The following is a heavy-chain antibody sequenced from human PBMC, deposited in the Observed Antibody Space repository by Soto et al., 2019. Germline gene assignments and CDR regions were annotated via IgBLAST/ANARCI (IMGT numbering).Heavy chain of an antibody. D-gene: IGHD3-22*01. CDR1: GGSISSYY. CDR3: ARDAYDSSGYYLHYFYY. Sequence: PSETLSLTCTVSGGSISSYYWSWIRQPPGKGLEWIGYIYYSGSTNYNPSLKSRVTISVDTSKNQFSLKLSSVTAADTAVYYCARDAYDSSGYYLHYFYYWGQGTLVTVSS. CDR2: IYYSGST. J-gene: IGHJ4*02. V-gene: IGHV4-59*01.